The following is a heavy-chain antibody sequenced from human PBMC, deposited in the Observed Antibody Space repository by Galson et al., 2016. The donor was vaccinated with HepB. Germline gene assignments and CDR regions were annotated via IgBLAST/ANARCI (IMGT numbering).Heavy chain of an antibody. CDR3: VRGYIDSTDAFDI. J-gene: IGHJ3*02. V-gene: IGHV3-7*03. CDR2: IKRDGSDK. CDR1: GFTFSRNW. Sequence: SLRLSCAASGFTFSRNWMSWVRQAPGKGLEWVANIKRDGSDKSYVDSVKGRFTISRDNAKNSVYLQMNSLRAEDTAVYYCVRGYIDSTDAFDIWGQGTMVTVSS. D-gene: IGHD5-24*01.